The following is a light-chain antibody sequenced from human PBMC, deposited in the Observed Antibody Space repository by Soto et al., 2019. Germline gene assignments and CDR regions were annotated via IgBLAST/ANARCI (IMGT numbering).Light chain of an antibody. CDR3: QQYNKWPLT. J-gene: IGKJ4*01. CDR1: QSVSRN. CDR2: GAS. Sequence: EIMMTQSPATLSVALGERATLSCRAIQSVSRNLAWYQQKPGQAPRLLVYGASTRAAGIPAKFSGSGSGTDFTLTISSLQSEDFAVYYCQQYNKWPLTFGGGTKVEIK. V-gene: IGKV3D-15*01.